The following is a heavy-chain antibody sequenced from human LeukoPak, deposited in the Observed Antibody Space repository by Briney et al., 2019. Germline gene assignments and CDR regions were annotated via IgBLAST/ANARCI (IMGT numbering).Heavy chain of an antibody. V-gene: IGHV3-21*01. CDR2: ITSSSSYI. D-gene: IGHD3-22*01. Sequence: GGSLRLSCEASGFTFSTYRMNWVRQAPGKGLEWVSSITSSSSYIYYADSGKGRFTVSRDNAKNSLYLQMNSLRAEDTAVYYCARGTYFDTSGYYGDYWGQGTLVTVSS. J-gene: IGHJ4*02. CDR3: ARGTYFDTSGYYGDY. CDR1: GFTFSTYR.